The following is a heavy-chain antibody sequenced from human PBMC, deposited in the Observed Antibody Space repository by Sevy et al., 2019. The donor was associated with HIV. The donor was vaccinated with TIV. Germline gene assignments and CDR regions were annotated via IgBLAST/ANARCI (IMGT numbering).Heavy chain of an antibody. V-gene: IGHV3-73*01. D-gene: IGHD3-10*01. Sequence: GGSLRLSCAASGFTFSGSAMHWVRQASGKGLEWVGRIRSKANSYATAYAASVKGRFTISRDDSKNTAYLQMNSLKTEDTAVYYCTRRWDLYGSGSEKIDAFDIWGQGTMVTVSS. J-gene: IGHJ3*02. CDR1: GFTFSGSA. CDR3: TRRWDLYGSGSEKIDAFDI. CDR2: IRSKANSYAT.